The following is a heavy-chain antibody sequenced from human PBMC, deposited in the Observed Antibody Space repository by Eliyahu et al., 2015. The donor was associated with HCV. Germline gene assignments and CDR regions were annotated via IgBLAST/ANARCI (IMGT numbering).Heavy chain of an antibody. CDR2: ISSSGST. D-gene: IGHD6-13*01. V-gene: IGHV4-4*07. CDR3: AREGYRNTWDPFDH. J-gene: IGHJ4*02. Sequence: PGLVKPSETLSLTCSVSGGSISDHYWSWIRQPAGKGLEWIGRISSSGSTNYNPSLKGRISMSVDTSKNQVSLKLSSVTAADTAVYYCAREGYRNTWDPFDHWGQGTLVTVSS. CDR1: GGSISDHY.